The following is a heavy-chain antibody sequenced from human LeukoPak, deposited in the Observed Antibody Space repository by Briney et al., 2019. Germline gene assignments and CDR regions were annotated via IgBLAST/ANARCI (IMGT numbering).Heavy chain of an antibody. J-gene: IGHJ4*02. CDR2: IYYSGST. Sequence: SETLSLTCTVSGGSISSSSYYWGWIRQPPGKGLEWIGSIYYSGSTYYNPSLKSRVTISVDTSKNQFSLKLSSVTAADTAVYYCARENYGDYLGPFDYWGQGTLVTVSS. D-gene: IGHD4-17*01. CDR1: GGSISSSSYY. CDR3: ARENYGDYLGPFDY. V-gene: IGHV4-39*07.